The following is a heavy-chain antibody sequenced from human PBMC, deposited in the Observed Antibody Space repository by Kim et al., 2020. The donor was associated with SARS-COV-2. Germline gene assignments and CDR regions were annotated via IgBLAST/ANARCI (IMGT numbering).Heavy chain of an antibody. CDR3: AKDIHRPYHYYYAMDV. Sequence: DSVKGRFTIYRDNAKNSLYLQMNSLRAEDTALYYCAKDIHRPYHYYYAMDVWGQGTTVTVSS. V-gene: IGHV3-9*01. J-gene: IGHJ6*02.